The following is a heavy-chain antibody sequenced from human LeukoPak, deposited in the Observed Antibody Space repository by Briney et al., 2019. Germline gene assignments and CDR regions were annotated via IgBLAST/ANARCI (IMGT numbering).Heavy chain of an antibody. J-gene: IGHJ4*02. CDR2: IYGSGNT. Sequence: SETLSLTCTVSGGSISGWYWSWIRQPPGKGLEWIGYIYGSGNTNYNPSLRSRVTISIDTSKNQFSLKLTSVTAADTAVYYCARDRSAAPADYWGQGTLVTVSS. CDR1: GGSISGWY. CDR3: ARDRSAAPADY. D-gene: IGHD6-13*01. V-gene: IGHV4-59*01.